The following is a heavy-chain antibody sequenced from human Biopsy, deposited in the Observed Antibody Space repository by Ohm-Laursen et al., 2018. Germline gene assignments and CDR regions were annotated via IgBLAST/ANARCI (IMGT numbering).Heavy chain of an antibody. CDR3: TRGGYYYDSLAYYYWFDP. J-gene: IGHJ5*02. Sequence: ALVKVSCKASGYTFTGYHVHWVRQAPGPGLEWMGWINAKTGDTNYAQKFQGRVTMTRDTSISTAYVDLSSLRSDDTAVYYCTRGGYYYDSLAYYYWFDPWGQGTLVTVSS. CDR1: GYTFTGYH. V-gene: IGHV1-2*02. CDR2: INAKTGDT. D-gene: IGHD3-22*01.